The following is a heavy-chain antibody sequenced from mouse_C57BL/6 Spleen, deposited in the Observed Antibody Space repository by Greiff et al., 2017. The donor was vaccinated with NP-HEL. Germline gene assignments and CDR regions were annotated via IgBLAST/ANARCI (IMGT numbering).Heavy chain of an antibody. D-gene: IGHD1-1*01. V-gene: IGHV5-17*01. CDR3: ARYYGTPYRNFDY. CDR2: ISSGSSTI. J-gene: IGHJ2*01. Sequence: EVKLVESGGGLVKPGGSLKLSCAASGFTFSDYGMHWVRQAPEKGLEWVAYISSGSSTIYYADTVKGRFTISRDNAKNTLFLQMTSLRSEDTAMYYCARYYGTPYRNFDYWGQGTTLTVSS. CDR1: GFTFSDYG.